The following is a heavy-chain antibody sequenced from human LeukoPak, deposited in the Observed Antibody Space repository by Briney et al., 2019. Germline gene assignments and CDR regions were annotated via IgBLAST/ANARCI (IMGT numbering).Heavy chain of an antibody. CDR1: GGSISSGSYY. V-gene: IGHV4-61*02. J-gene: IGHJ5*01. CDR2: IYTSGST. D-gene: IGHD3-3*01. CDR3: ARDRIFGGFDS. Sequence: SETLSLTCTVSGGSISSGSYYWSWIRQPAGKGLEWIGRIYTSGSTNYNPYLKSRVTISVDTSKNQFSLKLSSVTAADTAVYYCARDRIFGGFDSWGQGTLVTVSS.